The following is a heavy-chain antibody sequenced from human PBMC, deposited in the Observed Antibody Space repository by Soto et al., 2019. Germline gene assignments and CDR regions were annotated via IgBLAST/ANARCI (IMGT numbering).Heavy chain of an antibody. CDR1: GFTFSSYS. D-gene: IGHD3-22*01. J-gene: IGHJ3*02. V-gene: IGHV3-21*01. Sequence: EVQLVESGGGLVKPGGSLRLSCAASGFTFSSYSMNWVRQAPGKGLEWVSSISSSSSYIYYADSEKGRFTISRDNAKNSLYLQMNSLRAEDTAVYYCARDRHYYDSSGYYSDAFDIWGQGTMVTVSS. CDR2: ISSSSSYI. CDR3: ARDRHYYDSSGYYSDAFDI.